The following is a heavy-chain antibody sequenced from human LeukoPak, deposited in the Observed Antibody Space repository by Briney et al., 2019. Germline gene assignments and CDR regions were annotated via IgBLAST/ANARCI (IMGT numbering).Heavy chain of an antibody. V-gene: IGHV1-2*02. CDR2: TNPSTGGT. D-gene: IGHD2-2*01. CDR3: ARGGAFCSITTCHEFDH. Sequence: GASVKVSCKTSGYTFTSSYLHWVRQVPGQGLEWMGWTNPSTGGTKSAQQFEGRVTMTRDTSNTTGYLELRSLRLDDTATYYCARGGAFCSITTCHEFDHWGQGTLVIVSS. J-gene: IGHJ4*02. CDR1: GYTFTSSY.